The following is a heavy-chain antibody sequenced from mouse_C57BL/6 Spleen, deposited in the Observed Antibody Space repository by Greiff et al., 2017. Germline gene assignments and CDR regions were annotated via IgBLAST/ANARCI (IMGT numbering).Heavy chain of an antibody. D-gene: IGHD1-1*01. V-gene: IGHV1-4*01. CDR3: ARWGLTTVVADY. CDR1: GYTFTSYT. J-gene: IGHJ2*01. Sequence: VKLMESGAELARPGASVKMSCKASGYTFTSYTMHWVKQRPGQGLEWIGYINPSSGYTKYNQKFKDKATLTADKSSSTAYMQLSSLTSEDSAVYYCARWGLTTVVADYWGQGTTLTVSS. CDR2: INPSSGYT.